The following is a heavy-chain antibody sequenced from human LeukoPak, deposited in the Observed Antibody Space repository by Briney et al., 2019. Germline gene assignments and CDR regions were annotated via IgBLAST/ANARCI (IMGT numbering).Heavy chain of an antibody. D-gene: IGHD6-13*01. V-gene: IGHV4-61*02. CDR2: IYTSGST. J-gene: IGHJ5*02. Sequence: KPSETLSLTCTVSGGSISSGSYYWSWIRQPAGKGLEWIGRIYTSGSTNYNPSLKSRVTISVDTSKNQFSLKLSSVTAADTAVYYCARHGQQLAPVMWFDPWGQGTLVTVSS. CDR3: ARHGQQLAPVMWFDP. CDR1: GGSISSGSYY.